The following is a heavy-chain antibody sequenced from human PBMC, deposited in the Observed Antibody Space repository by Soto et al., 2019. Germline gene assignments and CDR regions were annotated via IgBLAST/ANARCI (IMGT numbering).Heavy chain of an antibody. CDR1: GFNIRDHY. Sequence: EVQLVESGGGLVQPGGSLRLSCAASGFNIRDHYMDWVRQAPGKGLEWVGLTRNKGESYTTEHAASVKGRFVISRDVSKNSVYLQMNSLKTEDTAVYYCVREGFFTLDFWGQGTLVTVSS. CDR2: TRNKGESYTT. V-gene: IGHV3-72*01. CDR3: VREGFFTLDF. J-gene: IGHJ4*02.